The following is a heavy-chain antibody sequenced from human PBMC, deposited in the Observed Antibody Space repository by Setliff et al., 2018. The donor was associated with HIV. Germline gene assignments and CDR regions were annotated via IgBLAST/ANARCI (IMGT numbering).Heavy chain of an antibody. D-gene: IGHD6-6*01. Sequence: SETLSLTCGVSSGSINGYHWSWVRQAPGRGLEWIGYVSYSGSTSYNPSINSRVTMSVDASRDQFSLKLSSVTAADTAVYYCARTRGRALSSYYFDSWGQGRLVTVSS. CDR1: SGSINGYH. V-gene: IGHV4-59*01. J-gene: IGHJ4*02. CDR2: VSYSGST. CDR3: ARTRGRALSSYYFDS.